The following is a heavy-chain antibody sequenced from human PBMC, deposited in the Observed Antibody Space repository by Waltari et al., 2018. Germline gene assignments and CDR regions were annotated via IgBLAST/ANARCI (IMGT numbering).Heavy chain of an antibody. CDR3: AKDGLGSSHDY. V-gene: IGHV3-74*01. J-gene: IGHJ4*02. CDR1: GFRISGYW. Sequence: EVQLVESGGGFVQPGGSLRLSCAASGFRISGYWMHWVRQAPGKGLVWVSRIHSDGRSTSYADSVRGRFTISRDNAKNTVYLQMNSLRADDTAVYFCAKDGLGSSHDYWGQGTLVTVSS. D-gene: IGHD6-6*01. CDR2: IHSDGRST.